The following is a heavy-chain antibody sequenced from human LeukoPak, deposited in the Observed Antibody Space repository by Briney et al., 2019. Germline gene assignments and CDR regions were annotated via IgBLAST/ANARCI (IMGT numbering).Heavy chain of an antibody. J-gene: IGHJ4*02. CDR2: INWNSDII. CDR3: ARDYKAVAGSASHFDS. D-gene: IGHD6-19*01. Sequence: GRSLRLSCAASGFTFDDYAMHWVRRAPGKGLEWVSSINWNSDIIVYADSAKGRFTISRDNARNSLYLQMNSLRSEDTAFYYCARDYKAVAGSASHFDSWGQGTLVTVSS. CDR1: GFTFDDYA. V-gene: IGHV3-9*01.